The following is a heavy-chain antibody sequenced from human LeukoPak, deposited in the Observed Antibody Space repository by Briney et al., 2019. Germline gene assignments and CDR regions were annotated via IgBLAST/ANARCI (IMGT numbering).Heavy chain of an antibody. CDR1: GFDFSRQW. D-gene: IGHD3-10*01. CDR3: ARRGYGSGSYEYYYYYYMDV. CDR2: VNQGATQK. Sequence: PGGSLRLSCAASGFDFSRQWMSWVRQAPGKGLEWVAIVNQGATQKYYVDSVKGRFTISRDNAKNSLYLQMNSLRAEDTALYHCARRGYGSGSYEYYYYYYMDVWGKGTTVTVSS. V-gene: IGHV3-7*03. J-gene: IGHJ6*03.